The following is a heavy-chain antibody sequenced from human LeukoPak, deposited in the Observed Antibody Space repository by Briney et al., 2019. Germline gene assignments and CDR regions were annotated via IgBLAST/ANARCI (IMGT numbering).Heavy chain of an antibody. Sequence: GASVKVSCKASGYTLTSYDINWVRQATGQGLEWMGWMNPNSGNTGYAQKFQGGVTMTRNTSISTAYMELSSLRSEDTAVYYCARRWATKGFDPWGQGTLVTVSS. D-gene: IGHD1-26*01. CDR1: GYTLTSYD. CDR3: ARRWATKGFDP. V-gene: IGHV1-8*01. J-gene: IGHJ5*02. CDR2: MNPNSGNT.